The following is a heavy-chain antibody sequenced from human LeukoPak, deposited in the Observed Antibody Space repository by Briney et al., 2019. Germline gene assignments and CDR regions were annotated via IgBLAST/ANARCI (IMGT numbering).Heavy chain of an antibody. J-gene: IGHJ4*02. Sequence: SETLSLTCTVSGGSISSYYWSWIRQPPGKGLEWIGYIYYSGSTNYNPSLKSRVTISVDTSKNQFSLKLSSVTAADTAVYYCASLVARTSGVDYWGQGTLVTVSS. CDR1: GGSISSYY. D-gene: IGHD5-12*01. V-gene: IGHV4-59*08. CDR3: ASLVARTSGVDY. CDR2: IYYSGST.